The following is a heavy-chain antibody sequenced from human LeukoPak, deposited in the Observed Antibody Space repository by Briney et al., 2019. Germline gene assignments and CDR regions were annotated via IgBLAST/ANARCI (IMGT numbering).Heavy chain of an antibody. V-gene: IGHV3-23*01. Sequence: PGGSLRLSCAASGFTFSSYEMNWVRQAPGKGLEWVSAISGSGGSTYYADSVKGRFTISRDNSKNTLYLQMNSLRAEDTAVYYCANLVTTTYYYYYYMDVWGKGTTVTISS. D-gene: IGHD4-17*01. CDR3: ANLVTTTYYYYYYMDV. CDR2: ISGSGGST. CDR1: GFTFSSYE. J-gene: IGHJ6*03.